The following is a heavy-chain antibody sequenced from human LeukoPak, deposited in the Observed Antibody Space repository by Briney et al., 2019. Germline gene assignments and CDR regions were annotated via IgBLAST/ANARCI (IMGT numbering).Heavy chain of an antibody. D-gene: IGHD5-18*01. V-gene: IGHV3-15*01. J-gene: IGHJ4*02. CDR3: TTAPSGYAYMNGWHLDY. Sequence: GGSLRLSCAASGFTFSDYYMSWIRQAPGNGLEWVGRIKSKTDGETTDYAAPVKGRFTISRDDSKNTLYLQMNSLKTEDTALYYCTTAPSGYAYMNGWHLDYWGQGALVTVSS. CDR2: IKSKTDGETT. CDR1: GFTFSDYY.